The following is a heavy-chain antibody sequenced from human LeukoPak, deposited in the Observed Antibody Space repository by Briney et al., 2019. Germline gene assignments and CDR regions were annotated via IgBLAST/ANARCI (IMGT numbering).Heavy chain of an antibody. CDR2: ISTDSTTK. CDR1: GFTFNSYS. J-gene: IGHJ4*02. V-gene: IGHV3-48*02. CDR3: AREDDSRGFPY. D-gene: IGHD3-22*01. Sequence: GGSLRLSCAASGFTFNSYSMDWVRQATGKGLEWVSYISTDSTTKYYADSVKGRFTISRDSAKNSLYLQMNGLRDDDTAVYYCAREDDSRGFPYWGQGTLVTVSS.